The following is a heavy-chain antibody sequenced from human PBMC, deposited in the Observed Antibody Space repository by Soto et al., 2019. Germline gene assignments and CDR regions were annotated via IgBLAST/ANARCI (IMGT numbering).Heavy chain of an antibody. J-gene: IGHJ5*02. V-gene: IGHV4-39*01. CDR1: GGSISSSSYY. CDR3: AAPPYYDYIWGSYRSNNWFDP. D-gene: IGHD3-16*02. CDR2: IYYSGCT. Sequence: QLQLQESGPGLVKPAETLSLTCTVSGGSISSSSYYWGWIRQPPGKALGWIGSIYYSGCTYYNPSHKGSVPLPVATSKNQFSLKRSSVTAADTAVYYCAAPPYYDYIWGSYRSNNWFDPWCQGTLVTVSS.